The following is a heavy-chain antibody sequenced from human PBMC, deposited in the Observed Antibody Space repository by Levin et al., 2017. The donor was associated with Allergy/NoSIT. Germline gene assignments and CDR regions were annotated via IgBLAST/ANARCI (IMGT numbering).Heavy chain of an antibody. J-gene: IGHJ4*02. CDR1: GGSIRSGSHR. CDR2: IFASGTT. D-gene: IGHD1-1*01. V-gene: IGHV4-61*02. CDR3: ARGVFETTTAPGY. Sequence: PSQTLSLTCSVSGGSIRSGSHRWSWIRQPAGKGLEWIGRIFASGTTNYNPSLKSRVTMSIDTSKNQFSLELRSVTAADTAVYYCARGVFETTTAPGYWGQGILVTVSS.